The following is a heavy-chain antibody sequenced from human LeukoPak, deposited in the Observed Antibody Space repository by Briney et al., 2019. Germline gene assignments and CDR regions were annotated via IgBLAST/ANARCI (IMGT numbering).Heavy chain of an antibody. CDR1: GGTFSSYA. D-gene: IGHD6-6*01. V-gene: IGHV1-8*03. J-gene: IGHJ6*03. CDR3: ARGFVSPFGAAARPTYYYYYYYMDV. CDR2: MNPNSGNT. Sequence: ASVKVSCKASGGTFSSYAISWVRQATGQGLEWMGWMNPNSGNTGYAQKFQGRVTITRNTSISTAYMELSSLRSEDTAVYYCARGFVSPFGAAARPTYYYYYYYMDVWGKGTTVTVSS.